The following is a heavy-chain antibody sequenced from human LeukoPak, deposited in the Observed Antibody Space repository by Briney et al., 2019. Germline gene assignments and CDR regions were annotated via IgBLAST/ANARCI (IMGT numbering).Heavy chain of an antibody. D-gene: IGHD4-23*01. CDR3: ARGDYGGLFDY. CDR2: IYYSGST. CDR1: GGSISSSSYY. J-gene: IGHJ4*02. Sequence: SETLSLTCTVSGGSISSSSYYWGWIRRPPGKGLEWIGSIYYSGSTYYNPSLKSRVTISVDTSKNQFSLKLSSVTAADTAVYYCARGDYGGLFDYWGQGTLVTVSS. V-gene: IGHV4-39*01.